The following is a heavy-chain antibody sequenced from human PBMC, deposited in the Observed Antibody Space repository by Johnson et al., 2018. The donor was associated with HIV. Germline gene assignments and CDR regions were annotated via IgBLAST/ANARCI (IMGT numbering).Heavy chain of an antibody. CDR2: IWYDGSTK. CDR1: GFTFSSYG. J-gene: IGHJ3*02. Sequence: QMQLVESVGGVVQPGRSLRLSCAAPGFTFSSYGMHWVRQAPGKGLEWVAVIWYDGSTKYYADSVKGLFTISGDNSKNTLSLQMNSLRAEDTAVYYCAKDTVWSSGYYGGAFDIWGQGTMVTVSS. D-gene: IGHD3-22*01. CDR3: AKDTVWSSGYYGGAFDI. V-gene: IGHV3-33*06.